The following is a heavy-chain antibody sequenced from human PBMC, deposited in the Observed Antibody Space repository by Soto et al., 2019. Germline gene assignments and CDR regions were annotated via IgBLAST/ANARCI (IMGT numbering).Heavy chain of an antibody. CDR3: AKDSGSGSNYFDY. D-gene: IGHD3-22*01. CDR1: GFTFDDYA. J-gene: IGHJ4*02. Sequence: GGSLRLSCAASGFTFDDYAMHWVRQAPGKGLEWVSGISWNSGSIGYADSVKGRFTISRDNAKNSLYLQMNSLRAEDTALYYCAKDSGSGSNYFDYCCQGTLVTVSS. V-gene: IGHV3-9*01. CDR2: ISWNSGSI.